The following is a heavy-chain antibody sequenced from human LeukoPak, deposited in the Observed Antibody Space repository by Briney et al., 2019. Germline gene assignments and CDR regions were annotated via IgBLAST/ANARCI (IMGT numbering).Heavy chain of an antibody. Sequence: GGSLRLSCAASGFTFSSYAMGWVRQAPGKGLVWVSGLNSDGSITGYVDSVKGRFTISRDNAKNTLYLQMNTLRAEDTAVYYCARGGYGAYMGWGQGTLVTVSS. V-gene: IGHV3-74*01. J-gene: IGHJ4*02. CDR1: GFTFSSYA. CDR2: LNSDGSIT. D-gene: IGHD4-17*01. CDR3: ARGGYGAYMG.